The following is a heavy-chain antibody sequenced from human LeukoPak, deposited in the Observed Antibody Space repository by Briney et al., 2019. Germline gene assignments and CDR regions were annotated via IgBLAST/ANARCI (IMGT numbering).Heavy chain of an antibody. CDR3: ARVEASRAQYCSSTSCPYYYYGMDV. D-gene: IGHD2-2*01. CDR1: GFTFRKYW. CDR2: ISSSSSTI. V-gene: IGHV3-48*04. J-gene: IGHJ6*02. Sequence: GGSLRLSCAASGFTFRKYWLHWVRQAPGKGLEWVSYISSSSSTIYYADSVKGRFTISRDNAKNSLYLQMNSLRAEDTAVYYCARVEASRAQYCSSTSCPYYYYGMDVWGQGTTVTVSS.